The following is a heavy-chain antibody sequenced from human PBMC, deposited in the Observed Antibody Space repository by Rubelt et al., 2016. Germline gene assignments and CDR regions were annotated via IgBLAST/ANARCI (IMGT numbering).Heavy chain of an antibody. CDR1: GYTFTGYY. J-gene: IGHJ4*02. CDR2: INPSGGSR. CDR3: ARSGLRTDC. D-gene: IGHD4-17*01. V-gene: IGHV1-46*01. Sequence: QVQLVQSGAEVKKPGASVKVSCKASGYTFTGYYMHWVRQAPGQGLEWMGIINPSGGSRSFAQQFQGRVTLTRDTSTSTVYMELSSLRSGDTTVYDCARSGLRTDCWGQGTLVTVSS.